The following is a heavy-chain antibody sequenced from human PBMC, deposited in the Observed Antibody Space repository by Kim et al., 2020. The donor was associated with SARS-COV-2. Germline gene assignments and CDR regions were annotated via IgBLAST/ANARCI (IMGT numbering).Heavy chain of an antibody. CDR1: GYTFTSYG. D-gene: IGHD1-7*01. J-gene: IGHJ6*02. CDR3: ARDRPIIGGLELFADYGMDV. CDR2: ISAYNGNT. Sequence: ASVKVSCKASGYTFTSYGISWVRQAPGQGLEWMGWISAYNGNTNYAQKLQGRVTMTTDTSTSTAYMELRSLRSDDTAVYYCARDRPIIGGLELFADYGMDVWGQGTTVTVSS. V-gene: IGHV1-18*01.